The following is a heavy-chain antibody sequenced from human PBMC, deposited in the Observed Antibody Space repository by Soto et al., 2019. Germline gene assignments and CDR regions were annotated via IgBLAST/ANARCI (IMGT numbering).Heavy chain of an antibody. Sequence: VQLQQWGAGLLKPSETLSLNCAVTGGSLSGYYWSWIRQPPGKGLEWIGEVKDGGHTNYSPSLRGPVTIPSDTANTQFSLRLNSVTAADTGVYYCARGQEGVVATHWDQGSLVTVSS. J-gene: IGHJ4*02. V-gene: IGHV4-34*01. D-gene: IGHD5-12*01. CDR1: GGSLSGYY. CDR2: VKDGGHT. CDR3: ARGQEGVVATH.